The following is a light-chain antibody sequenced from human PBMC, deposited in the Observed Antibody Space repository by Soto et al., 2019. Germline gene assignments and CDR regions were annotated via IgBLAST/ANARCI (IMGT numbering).Light chain of an antibody. V-gene: IGLV1-51*01. CDR1: SSNIGDNY. Sequence: QSVLTQPPSVSAAPGQKVAISCSGSSSNIGDNYVSWYQHVPGTAPRLLIYDNNKRPSGIPDRFSGSKSGTTATLGITGLQTGDEADYFCGTWDSCLSIVVFGGGTQLTVL. CDR2: DNN. CDR3: GTWDSCLSIVV. J-gene: IGLJ2*01.